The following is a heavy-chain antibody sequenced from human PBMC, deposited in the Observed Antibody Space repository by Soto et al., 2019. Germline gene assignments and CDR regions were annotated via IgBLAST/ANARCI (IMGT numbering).Heavy chain of an antibody. CDR1: GGSFSGYY. J-gene: IGHJ6*02. CDR2: INHSGST. Sequence: QVQLQQWGAGLLKPSETLSLTCAVYGGSFSGYYWSWIRQPPGKGLEWIGEINHSGSTNYNPSLKSRGTISVDTSKNQFSLRLSSVTAADTAVYYCATGRGSGSYPPPYYCGMDVWGQGTTVTVSS. CDR3: ATGRGSGSYPPPYYCGMDV. D-gene: IGHD3-10*01. V-gene: IGHV4-34*01.